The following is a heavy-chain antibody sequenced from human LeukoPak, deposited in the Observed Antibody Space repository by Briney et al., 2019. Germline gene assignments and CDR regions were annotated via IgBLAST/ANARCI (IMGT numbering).Heavy chain of an antibody. D-gene: IGHD3-16*02. CDR3: ARGGHDYVWGSYRKPFDY. CDR2: INHSGST. J-gene: IGHJ4*02. V-gene: IGHV4-34*01. CDR1: GGSFSGYY. Sequence: SETLSLTCAVYGGSFSGYYWSWIRQPPGKGLEWIGEINHSGSTNYNPSLKSRVTISVDTSKNQFSLKLSSVTAADTAVCYCARGGHDYVWGSYRKPFDYWGQGTLVTVSS.